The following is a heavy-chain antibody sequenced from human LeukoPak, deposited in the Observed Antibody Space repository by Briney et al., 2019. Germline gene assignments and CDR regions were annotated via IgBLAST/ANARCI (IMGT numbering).Heavy chain of an antibody. D-gene: IGHD5-12*01. CDR1: GFTFSNND. Sequence: GGSLRLSCAASGFTFSNNDMHWVRQAPVKGLEWVTFIRYDGSNKYYADSVKGRFTISRDNSKNTLYLQMNSLRAEDTAVYYCARDIVATIGVYYFDYWGQGTLVTVSS. CDR3: ARDIVATIGVYYFDY. CDR2: IRYDGSNK. V-gene: IGHV3-30*02. J-gene: IGHJ4*02.